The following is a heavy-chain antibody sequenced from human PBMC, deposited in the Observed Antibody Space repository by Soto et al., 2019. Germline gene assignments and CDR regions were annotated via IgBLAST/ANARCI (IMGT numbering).Heavy chain of an antibody. V-gene: IGHV3-23*01. CDR3: ARYIPGVRYYGMDV. Sequence: EVQLLESGGGLVQPGGSLRLSCAASGFTFSSYAMKWVRQAPGKGLEWVSLIGERGTPPYYADSVKGRFTISRDNSGNTLFLEMYSLRAEDTAVYYCARYIPGVRYYGMDVWGKGTTVTVSS. CDR1: GFTFSSYA. J-gene: IGHJ6*04. CDR2: IGERGTPP. D-gene: IGHD2-2*01.